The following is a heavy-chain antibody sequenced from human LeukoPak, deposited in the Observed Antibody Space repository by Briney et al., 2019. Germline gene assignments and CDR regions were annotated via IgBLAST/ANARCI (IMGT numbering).Heavy chain of an antibody. CDR2: IYYSGST. CDR1: GGSISSSSYY. CDR3: ARRTGITIFGVVRNWFDP. Sequence: SETLSLTCTVSGGSISSSSYYWGWIRQPPGKGLEWIGSIYYSGSTYYNPSLKSRVTISVDTSKNKFSLKLSSVTAADTAVYYCARRTGITIFGVVRNWFDPWGQGTLVTVSS. J-gene: IGHJ5*02. D-gene: IGHD3-3*01. V-gene: IGHV4-39*01.